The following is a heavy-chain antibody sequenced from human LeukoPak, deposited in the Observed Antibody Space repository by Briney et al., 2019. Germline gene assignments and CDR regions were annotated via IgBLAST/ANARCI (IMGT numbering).Heavy chain of an antibody. Sequence: PSGTLSLTCAVSGGSISSSNWWSWVRQPPGKGLEWIGRVSTSGSTNYNPSLKSRVTMSTDTSKNQFSLNLSSVTAADTAVYYCASLFFDTSGYVDQWGQGTMVTISS. CDR2: VSTSGST. V-gene: IGHV4-4*02. D-gene: IGHD3-22*01. CDR3: ASLFFDTSGYVDQ. CDR1: GGSISSSNW. J-gene: IGHJ4*02.